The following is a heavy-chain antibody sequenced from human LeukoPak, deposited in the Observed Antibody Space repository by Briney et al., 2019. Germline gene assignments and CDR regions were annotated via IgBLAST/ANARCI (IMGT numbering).Heavy chain of an antibody. Sequence: SETLSLTCAVYGGSFSGYYWSWIRQPPGKGLEWIGEINDSGSTNYNPSLKSRVTISVDTSKNQFSLKLSSVTAADTAVYYCARKKGDYVWGSYRVIYYFAYWGQGTLVTVSS. V-gene: IGHV4-34*01. CDR3: ARKKGDYVWGSYRVIYYFAY. CDR2: INDSGST. D-gene: IGHD3-16*02. J-gene: IGHJ4*02. CDR1: GGSFSGYY.